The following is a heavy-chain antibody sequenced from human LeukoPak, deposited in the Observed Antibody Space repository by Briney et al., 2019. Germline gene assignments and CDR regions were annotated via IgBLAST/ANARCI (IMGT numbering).Heavy chain of an antibody. J-gene: IGHJ4*02. V-gene: IGHV3-53*01. CDR2: IYSDGSTT. CDR3: ASDGYNYFEF. CDR1: GGPFSGFY. Sequence: ETLSLTCAVYGGPFSGFYWSWIRQAPGKGLEWISLIYSDGSTTFYADSVKGRFTISRDNSKNTFYLQMNRLRPEDTAVYYCASDGYNYFEFWGQGTLVIVSS. D-gene: IGHD5-24*01.